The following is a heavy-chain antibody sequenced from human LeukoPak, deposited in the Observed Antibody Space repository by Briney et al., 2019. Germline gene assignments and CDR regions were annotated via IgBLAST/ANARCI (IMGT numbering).Heavy chain of an antibody. Sequence: GGSLRLSCAASEFTFSDYWMSWVRQAPGKGPEWVSAISGSGGSTYYADSVKGRFTISRDNSKNTLYLQMNSLRAEDTAVYYCAKDYYGGNGPNWFDPWGQGTLVTVSS. CDR2: ISGSGGST. CDR1: EFTFSDYW. V-gene: IGHV3-23*01. CDR3: AKDYYGGNGPNWFDP. J-gene: IGHJ5*02. D-gene: IGHD4-23*01.